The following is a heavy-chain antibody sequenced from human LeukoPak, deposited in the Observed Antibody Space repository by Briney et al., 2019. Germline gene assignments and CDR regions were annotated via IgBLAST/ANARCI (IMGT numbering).Heavy chain of an antibody. V-gene: IGHV4-34*01. D-gene: IGHD3-10*01. CDR3: ARGAHLWFGELSPLDY. CDR2: INHSGST. CDR1: GGSFSGYY. J-gene: IGHJ4*02. Sequence: SETLSLTCAVYGGSFSGYYWSWIRQPPGKGLEWIGEINHSGSTNYNPSLKSRVTISVDTSKNQFSLKLSSVTAADTAVYYCARGAHLWFGELSPLDYWGQGTLVTVSS.